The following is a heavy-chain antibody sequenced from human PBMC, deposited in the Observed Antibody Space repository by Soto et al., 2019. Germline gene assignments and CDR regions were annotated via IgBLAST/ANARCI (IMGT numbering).Heavy chain of an antibody. D-gene: IGHD2-8*01. CDR1: GYTFSRYG. CDR3: AKNGQPPYYYYGMDV. V-gene: IGHV1-18*01. CDR2: VSGYNGDT. Sequence: QGQLVQSGPEVKKPGASVKVSCKASGYTFSRYGISCVRQAPGQGLEWMGWVSGYNGDTKYAQKVKGRVTITIDTSTYTAYMELRSLTSDDTAKYYCAKNGQPPYYYYGMDVWGQGTTVTVSS. J-gene: IGHJ6*02.